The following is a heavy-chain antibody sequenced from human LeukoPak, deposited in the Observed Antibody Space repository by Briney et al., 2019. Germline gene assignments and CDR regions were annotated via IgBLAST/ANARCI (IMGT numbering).Heavy chain of an antibody. D-gene: IGHD6-13*01. CDR3: ANDPALYSITWYYFDY. CDR2: ISGSGGST. CDR1: GFTFSSYA. J-gene: IGHJ4*02. V-gene: IGHV3-23*01. Sequence: GGSLRLSCVASGFTFSSYAMSWVRQAPGKGLEWVSAISGSGGSTYYADSVKGRFTISRDNSKNTLYLQMNSLRAEDTAVYDCANDPALYSITWYYFDYWGQGTLVTVSS.